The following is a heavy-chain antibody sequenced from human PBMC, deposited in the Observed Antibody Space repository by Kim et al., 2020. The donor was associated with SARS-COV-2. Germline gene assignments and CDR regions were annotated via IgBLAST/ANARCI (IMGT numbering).Heavy chain of an antibody. V-gene: IGHV4-39*01. Sequence: SETPSLTCTVSGGSISSSSYYWGWIRQPPGKGLEWIGSIYYSGSTYYNPSLKSRVTISVDTSKNQFSLKLSSVTAADTAVYYCARLQLWSIFDYWGQGTLVTVSS. CDR1: GGSISSSSYY. D-gene: IGHD5-18*01. CDR3: ARLQLWSIFDY. CDR2: IYYSGST. J-gene: IGHJ4*02.